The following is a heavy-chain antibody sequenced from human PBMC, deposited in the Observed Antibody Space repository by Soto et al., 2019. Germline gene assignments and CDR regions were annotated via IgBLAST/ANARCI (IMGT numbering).Heavy chain of an antibody. J-gene: IGHJ3*02. CDR3: ARVSTVTAHADAFDI. CDR1: GGSISSGGYS. CDR2: IYHSGST. Sequence: QLQLQESGSGLVKPSQTLSLTCAVSGGSISSGGYSWSWIRQPPGKGLEWIGYIYHSGSTYYNPSLKSRFTISVNRSKTQFSLKLSSVTAADTAVYYCARVSTVTAHADAFDIWGQGTMVTVSS. D-gene: IGHD4-17*01. V-gene: IGHV4-30-2*01.